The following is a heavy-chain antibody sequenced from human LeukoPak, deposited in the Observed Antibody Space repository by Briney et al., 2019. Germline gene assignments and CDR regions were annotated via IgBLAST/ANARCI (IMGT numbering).Heavy chain of an antibody. J-gene: IGHJ6*04. Sequence: GGSLRLSCAASGSTFSSYEMNWVRQAPGQGLEWVSYISSSGSTIYYADPVKGRFTISRDNAKNSLYLQMNSLRAEDTAVYYCAELGITMIGGVWGKGTTVTISS. CDR1: GSTFSSYE. D-gene: IGHD3-10*02. CDR2: ISSSGSTI. CDR3: AELGITMIGGV. V-gene: IGHV3-48*03.